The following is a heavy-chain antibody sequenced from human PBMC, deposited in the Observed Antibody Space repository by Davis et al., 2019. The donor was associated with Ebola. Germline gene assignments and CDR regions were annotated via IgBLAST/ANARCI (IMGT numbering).Heavy chain of an antibody. D-gene: IGHD3-10*01. CDR2: IYYSGSP. CDR1: GGSTSSYY. J-gene: IGHJ6*02. Sequence: MPSETLSLTCTVSGGSTSSYYWSWIRQPPGKGLEWIGYIYYSGSPNYNPSLKSRVTISVDTSKNQFSLKLSSVTAADTAVYYCARDQLWFGELLYYYYGMDVWGQGTTVTVSS. CDR3: ARDQLWFGELLYYYYGMDV. V-gene: IGHV4-59*12.